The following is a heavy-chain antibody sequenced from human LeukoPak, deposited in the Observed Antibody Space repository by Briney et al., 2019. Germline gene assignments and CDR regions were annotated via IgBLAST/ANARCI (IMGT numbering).Heavy chain of an antibody. CDR2: IQSKADGGAT. CDR1: GFTFSNAW. CDR3: TTEFSTVTTPRYYFDY. V-gene: IGHV3-15*01. J-gene: IGHJ4*02. Sequence: PGGSLRLSCAASGFTFSNAWMIWVRQAPGKGLEWVGRIQSKADGGATDYAAPVKGRFTISRDDSKNTLYLQVNSLKTEDTAVYYCTTEFSTVTTPRYYFDYWGQGTLVTVSS. D-gene: IGHD4-17*01.